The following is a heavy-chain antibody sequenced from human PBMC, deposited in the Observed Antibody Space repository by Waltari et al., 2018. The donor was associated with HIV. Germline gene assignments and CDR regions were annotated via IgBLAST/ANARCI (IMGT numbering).Heavy chain of an antibody. V-gene: IGHV3-23*01. Sequence: EVQVLESGGALVLPGGSLSLHCAASGFPFRNYGMSWVRRAPGKGLEWVSTISGSGGSTYYADSVKGRFTVSRDNSKNTLYLQMNSLRAEDTAVYFCVKEHQYSHSWYSYYGMDVWGQGTTVTVSS. CDR3: VKEHQYSHSWYSYYGMDV. D-gene: IGHD6-13*01. J-gene: IGHJ6*02. CDR1: GFPFRNYG. CDR2: ISGSGGST.